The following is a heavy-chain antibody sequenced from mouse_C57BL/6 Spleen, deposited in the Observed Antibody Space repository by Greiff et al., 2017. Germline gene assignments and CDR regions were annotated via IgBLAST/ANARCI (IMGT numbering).Heavy chain of an antibody. V-gene: IGHV1-69*01. CDR2: IDPSDSYT. CDR1: GYTFTSYW. J-gene: IGHJ1*03. D-gene: IGHD1-1*01. CDR3: ARRNYGSSYGGYFDV. Sequence: QVQLKQPGAELVMPGASVKLSCKASGYTFTSYWMPWVKQRPGQGLEWIGEIDPSDSYTNYNQKFKGKSTLTVDKSSSTAYMQLSSLTSEDSAVYYCARRNYGSSYGGYFDVWGTGTTVTVSS.